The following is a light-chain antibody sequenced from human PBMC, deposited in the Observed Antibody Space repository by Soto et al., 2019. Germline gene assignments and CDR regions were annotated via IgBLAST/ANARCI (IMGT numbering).Light chain of an antibody. V-gene: IGKV1-39*01. CDR1: QSVSGF. Sequence: DIQMTQSPSSLSASVGDRVTITCRTSQSVSGFLNWYQLKPGKAPKLLIYGASSLQSGVPSRFSGSGYGTDFPLSISSLQADDFATYYCQQSFTKLLAFGGGTKVELK. J-gene: IGKJ4*01. CDR2: GAS. CDR3: QQSFTKLLA.